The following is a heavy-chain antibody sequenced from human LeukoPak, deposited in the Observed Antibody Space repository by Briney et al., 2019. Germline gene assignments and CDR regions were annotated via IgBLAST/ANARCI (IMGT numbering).Heavy chain of an antibody. D-gene: IGHD2-15*01. CDR3: ARGCIGGSCWSRNWFDP. CDR1: GFTFSSYT. Sequence: GGSLRLSCAASGFTFSSYTINWVRQAPGKGLEWVSFVSTTGSTIHYGDSVGGRFTISRDNAKNSLSLQMNSLRDEDTAVYYCARGCIGGSCWSRNWFDPWGQGTLVTVSS. V-gene: IGHV3-48*02. J-gene: IGHJ5*02. CDR2: VSTTGSTI.